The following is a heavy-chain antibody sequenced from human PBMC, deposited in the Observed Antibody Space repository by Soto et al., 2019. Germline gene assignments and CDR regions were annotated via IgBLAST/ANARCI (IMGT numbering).Heavy chain of an antibody. CDR2: INAGNGNT. V-gene: IGHV1-3*01. J-gene: IGHJ4*02. CDR1: GYTFNSYA. Sequence: QVQLVQSGAEVKKPGASVKVSCKASGYTFNSYAMHWVRQAPGQRLEWMGWINAGNGNTKYSQKFQGRVTITRDTSASTAYMELSSLRSEDTAVYYCARGVGSGLSDYWGQGTLVTVSS. CDR3: ARGVGSGLSDY. D-gene: IGHD1-26*01.